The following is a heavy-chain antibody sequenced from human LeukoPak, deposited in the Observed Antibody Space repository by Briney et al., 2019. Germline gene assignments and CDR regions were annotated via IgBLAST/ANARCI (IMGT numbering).Heavy chain of an antibody. J-gene: IGHJ4*02. CDR2: VNLQVAT. V-gene: IGHV4-4*02. CDR3: AREGGSYRPLDY. Sequence: SETLSLTCAVSGGSITQTNYWTWVRPPPGKGLEGIGDVNLQVATTYNPSLLRPVAISVDTSANHVSLQMTSVTAADTAVYYCAREGGSYRPLDYSGQGTLVTVSS. D-gene: IGHD3-16*02. CDR1: GGSITQTNY.